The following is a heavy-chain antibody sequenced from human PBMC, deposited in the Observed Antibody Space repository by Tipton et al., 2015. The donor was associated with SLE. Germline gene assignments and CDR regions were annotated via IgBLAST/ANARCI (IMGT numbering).Heavy chain of an antibody. D-gene: IGHD6-13*01. CDR3: ASGKQQLVNDAFDI. CDR1: GGSISSYY. V-gene: IGHV4-59*08. Sequence: TLSLTCTVSGGSISSYYWSWIRQPPGKGLEWIGYIYYSGITNYNPSLKSRVTMSVDTSKNHFSLKLSSVTAADTAVYYCASGKQQLVNDAFDIWGQGTMVTVSS. J-gene: IGHJ3*02. CDR2: IYYSGIT.